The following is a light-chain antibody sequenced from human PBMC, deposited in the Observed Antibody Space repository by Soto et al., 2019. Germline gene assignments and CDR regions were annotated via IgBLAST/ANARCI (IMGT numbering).Light chain of an antibody. CDR2: EIS. CDR1: SSDVGSYNY. CDR3: SSYAGSNNLV. J-gene: IGLJ2*01. Sequence: QSVLTQPPSASRSPGQSVTISCTGTSSDVGSYNYVSWYQQYPGKAPKLMIYEISKRPSGVPDRFSGSKSGNTASLTVSGLQAEDEADYYCSSYAGSNNLVFGGGTKLTVL. V-gene: IGLV2-8*02.